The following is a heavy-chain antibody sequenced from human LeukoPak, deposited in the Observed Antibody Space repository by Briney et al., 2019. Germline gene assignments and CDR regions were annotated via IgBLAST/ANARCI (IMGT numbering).Heavy chain of an antibody. CDR1: GMSIASRHY. D-gene: IGHD4-17*01. CDR2: TSHSDSP. CDR3: ARQDYGDGGNWFDP. Sequence: AETLSLTCSVSGMSIASRHYWGWIRQSPGKGLEWIGSTSHSDSPYYNPSLESRVTISLDTSRNQFSLRLTSVTAADTAVYYCARQDYGDGGNWFDPWGQGTLVTVSS. V-gene: IGHV4-38-2*02. J-gene: IGHJ5*02.